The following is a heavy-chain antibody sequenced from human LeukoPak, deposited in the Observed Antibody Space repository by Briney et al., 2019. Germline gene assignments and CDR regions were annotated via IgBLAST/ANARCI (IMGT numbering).Heavy chain of an antibody. CDR1: GYTFTGYY. V-gene: IGHV1-2*06. J-gene: IGHJ5*02. CDR2: INPNSGGT. CDR3: ARGRTQQQLAGWFDP. Sequence: GASVKVSCKASGYTFTGYYMHWVRQAPGQGLEWMGRINPNSGGTNYAQKFQGRVTMTRDTSISTAYMELSRLRSDDTAVYYCARGRTQQQLAGWFDPWGQGTLVTVSS. D-gene: IGHD6-13*01.